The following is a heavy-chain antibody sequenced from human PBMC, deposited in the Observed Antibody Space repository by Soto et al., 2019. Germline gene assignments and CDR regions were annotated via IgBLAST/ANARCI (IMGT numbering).Heavy chain of an antibody. Sequence: VGSLRLSCEASGFSFSRHSMNWVRQAPGKGLEWVSSIGNDPSYLYYAGSVKGRFTISRDNAKNSLYLQMNSLRVEDTAVYYCARRHGLDIDAYYWGQGILVTVSS. D-gene: IGHD3-10*01. V-gene: IGHV3-21*06. CDR2: IGNDPSYL. CDR3: ARRHGLDIDAYY. CDR1: GFSFSRHS. J-gene: IGHJ4*02.